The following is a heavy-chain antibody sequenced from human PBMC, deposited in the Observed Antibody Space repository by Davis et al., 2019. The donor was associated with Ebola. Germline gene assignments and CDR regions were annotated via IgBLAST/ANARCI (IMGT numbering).Heavy chain of an antibody. Sequence: PSETLSLTCTVSNGSISDYFWTWIRQPAGKGLEWIGRIFDNGNTQYNPSLKSRVTMSLDTPKKQLSPELTSVTAADTAMYYCARARFNYNILDAFDVWGHGTMVTVSS. CDR1: NGSISDYF. CDR2: IFDNGNT. J-gene: IGHJ3*01. CDR3: ARARFNYNILDAFDV. D-gene: IGHD4-11*01. V-gene: IGHV4-4*07.